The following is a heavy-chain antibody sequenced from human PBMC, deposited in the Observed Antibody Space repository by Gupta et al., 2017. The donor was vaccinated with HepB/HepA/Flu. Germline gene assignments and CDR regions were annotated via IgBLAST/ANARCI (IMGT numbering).Heavy chain of an antibody. J-gene: IGHJ6*03. D-gene: IGHD2-2*01. Sequence: LQLQESGPGLVMPSEPRSASCPVSGRSISSGGYYWGWIRPPPGQGPVWIGGISDSGSTDDNPSLTSRVTISLDTSKKEFTLKLSSETAADAAGYYWAIHGQGGEYCSSRGCRRYYMDVWGKGTTVTVSS. V-gene: IGHV4-39*01. CDR1: GRSISSGGYY. CDR3: AIHGQGGEYCSSRGCRRYYMDV. CDR2: ISDSGST.